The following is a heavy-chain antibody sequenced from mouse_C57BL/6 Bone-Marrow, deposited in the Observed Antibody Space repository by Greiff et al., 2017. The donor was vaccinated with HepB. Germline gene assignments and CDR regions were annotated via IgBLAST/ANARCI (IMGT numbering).Heavy chain of an antibody. J-gene: IGHJ3*01. CDR1: GYAFSSSW. V-gene: IGHV1-82*01. D-gene: IGHD1-1*01. Sequence: VQMQQSGPELVKPGASVKISCKASGYAFSSSWMNWVKQRPGKGLEWIGRIYPGDGDTNYNGKFKGKATLTADKSSSTAYMQLSSLTSEDSAVYFCARVDYYGSSYGFAYWGQGTLVTVSA. CDR3: ARVDYYGSSYGFAY. CDR2: IYPGDGDT.